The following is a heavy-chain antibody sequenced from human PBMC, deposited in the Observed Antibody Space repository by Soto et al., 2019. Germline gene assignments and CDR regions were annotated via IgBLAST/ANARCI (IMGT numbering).Heavy chain of an antibody. D-gene: IGHD2-2*01. V-gene: IGHV1-69*08. CDR3: ARDEGYCSSTSCYFSSNWFDP. CDR1: GGTFSSYT. Sequence: QVQLVQSGAEVKKPGSSVKVSCKASGGTFSSYTISWVRQAPGQGLEWMGRIIPNLGIAKYAQKFQGRVTITEDKSPSTAYMELSSLRSEDTGVYYCARDEGYCSSTSCYFSSNWFDPLGQGTLVTVSS. J-gene: IGHJ5*02. CDR2: IIPNLGIA.